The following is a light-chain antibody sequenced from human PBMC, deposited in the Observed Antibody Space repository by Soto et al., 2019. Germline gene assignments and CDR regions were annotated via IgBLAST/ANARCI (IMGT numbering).Light chain of an antibody. CDR2: AAS. V-gene: IGKV1-9*01. CDR1: QDINTY. J-gene: IGKJ5*01. CDR3: QQCKSYPIT. Sequence: DIQLTQSPSFLSASVGDRVTITCRASQDINTYLAWYQQKPGKAPKLLIFAASTLQNGVPSRFGGSGSGTEFTVTITSLQPEDFATYYCQQCKSYPITFGQGTRLEIK.